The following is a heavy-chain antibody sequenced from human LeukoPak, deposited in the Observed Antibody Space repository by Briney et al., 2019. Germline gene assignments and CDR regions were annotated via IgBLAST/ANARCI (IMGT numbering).Heavy chain of an antibody. D-gene: IGHD3-3*01. V-gene: IGHV3-23*01. Sequence: GGTLRLSCAASGFTFSSNGMSWVRQAPGKGLEWVSAISGSGGSTYYADSVKGRFTISRDNSKNTLYLQMNSLRVEDTAVYYCAKDRGIFSDYWGQGTLVTVSS. CDR3: AKDRGIFSDY. CDR1: GFTFSSNG. J-gene: IGHJ4*02. CDR2: ISGSGGST.